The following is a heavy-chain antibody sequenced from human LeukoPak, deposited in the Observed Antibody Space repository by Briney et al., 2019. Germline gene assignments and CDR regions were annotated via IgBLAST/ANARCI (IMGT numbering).Heavy chain of an antibody. CDR2: INPNSGGT. CDR3: ASPSNKGDTLNIDY. D-gene: IGHD1-26*01. J-gene: IGHJ4*02. Sequence: ASVKVSCKASGYTFTGYYMHWVRQAPGQGLEWMGWINPNSGGTNYAQKFQGRVTMTRDTSISTAYMELSRLRSDDTAVYYCASPSNKGDTLNIDYWGQGTLVTVSS. CDR1: GYTFTGYY. V-gene: IGHV1-2*02.